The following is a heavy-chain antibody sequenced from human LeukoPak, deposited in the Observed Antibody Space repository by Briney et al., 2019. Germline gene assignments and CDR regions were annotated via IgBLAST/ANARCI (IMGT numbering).Heavy chain of an antibody. Sequence: GGSLRLSCAASGFTFSNAWMSWVRQAPGKGLEWVGHIKSKTDGGTADYVAPVKGRFTISRDDSKNTLYLQMNSLKIEDTAVYYCTTDRHTAMVQFDYWGQGTLVTVSS. CDR1: GFTFSNAW. D-gene: IGHD5-18*01. CDR3: TTDRHTAMVQFDY. CDR2: IKSKTDGGTA. J-gene: IGHJ4*02. V-gene: IGHV3-15*01.